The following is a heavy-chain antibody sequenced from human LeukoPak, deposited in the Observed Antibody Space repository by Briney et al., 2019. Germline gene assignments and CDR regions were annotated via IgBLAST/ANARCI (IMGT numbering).Heavy chain of an antibody. D-gene: IGHD3-3*01. Sequence: GASVKVSCKASGYTFTSYGISWVRQAPGQGLEWMGWISAYNGNTNYAQKLQGRVTMTTDTSTSTAYMELRSQRSDDTAVYYCARGPLYYDFWSGYYFFDYWGQGTLVTVSS. J-gene: IGHJ4*02. CDR2: ISAYNGNT. CDR3: ARGPLYYDFWSGYYFFDY. CDR1: GYTFTSYG. V-gene: IGHV1-18*01.